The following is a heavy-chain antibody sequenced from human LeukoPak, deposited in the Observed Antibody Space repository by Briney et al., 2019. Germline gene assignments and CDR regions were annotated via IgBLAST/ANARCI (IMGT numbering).Heavy chain of an antibody. D-gene: IGHD4-23*01. V-gene: IGHV3-73*01. Sequence: EGSLRLSCAASGFTFSGSAMHWVRQASGKGLEWVGRIRSKANSYATAYAASVKGRFTISRDDSKNTAYLQMNSLKTEDTAVYYCTSATAVVTPEWGQGTLVTVSS. CDR1: GFTFSGSA. J-gene: IGHJ4*02. CDR2: IRSKANSYAT. CDR3: TSATAVVTPE.